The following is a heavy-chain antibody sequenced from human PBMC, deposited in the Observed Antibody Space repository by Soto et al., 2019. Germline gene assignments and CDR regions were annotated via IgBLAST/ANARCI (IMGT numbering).Heavy chain of an antibody. Sequence: PVGSLSLSCAASGFTFSTYWMTRVRTAPGKGLEWVSSISSSSSYIYYADSVKGRFTISRDNAKNSLYLQMNSLRAEDTAVYYCAREVGFGDPIRGYYYGMDVWGQGTTVTVSS. J-gene: IGHJ6*02. CDR2: ISSSSSYI. CDR1: GFTFSTYW. V-gene: IGHV3-21*01. CDR3: AREVGFGDPIRGYYYGMDV. D-gene: IGHD3-10*01.